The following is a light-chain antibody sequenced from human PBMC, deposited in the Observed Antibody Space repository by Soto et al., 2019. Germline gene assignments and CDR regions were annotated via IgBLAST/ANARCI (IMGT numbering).Light chain of an antibody. CDR1: SSDVGGYNY. V-gene: IGLV2-14*01. J-gene: IGLJ3*02. CDR2: EVS. CDR3: SSYTTSSTLVV. Sequence: QSVLTQPPSASGSPGQSVAISCTGTSSDVGGYNYVSWYQQHPGKAPKLMIYEVSNRPSGVSSRFSGSKSANTASLTISGLQAEDEADYYCSSYTTSSTLVVFGGGTKLTVL.